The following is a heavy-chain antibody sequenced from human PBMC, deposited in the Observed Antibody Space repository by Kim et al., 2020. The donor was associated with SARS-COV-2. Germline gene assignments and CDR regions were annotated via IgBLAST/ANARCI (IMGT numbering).Heavy chain of an antibody. D-gene: IGHD1-1*01. V-gene: IGHV3-30*18. CDR2: ISFDGSNK. Sequence: GGSLRLSCAASGFSFSSYGIYWVRQAPGKGLEWVADISFDGSNKHYADSVKGRFTISRDNSKNTLYLQMNSLRAEDTAVYYCAKRGGRTGTTMNGMDVWGQGTTVTVSS. CDR1: GFSFSSYG. CDR3: AKRGGRTGTTMNGMDV. J-gene: IGHJ6*02.